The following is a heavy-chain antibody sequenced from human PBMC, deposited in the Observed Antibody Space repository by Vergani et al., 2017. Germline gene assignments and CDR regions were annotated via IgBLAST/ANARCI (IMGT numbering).Heavy chain of an antibody. CDR2: ISGSGGNT. D-gene: IGHD2-21*01. Sequence: EVQLLESGGNLIQPGGSLRLSCGGSGFTFSSYSMTWVRLAPGKGFQWVSAISGSGGNTFYTDSVKGRFTISRDNSKDTLYLQMNSLRVEDTAIYYCAKARDPNCKGGNCYSYYYGLDLWGQGTTVTVSS. CDR3: AKARDPNCKGGNCYSYYYGLDL. J-gene: IGHJ6*02. V-gene: IGHV3-23*01. CDR1: GFTFSSYS.